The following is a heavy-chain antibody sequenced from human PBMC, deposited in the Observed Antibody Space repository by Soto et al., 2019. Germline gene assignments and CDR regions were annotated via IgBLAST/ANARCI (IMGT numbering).Heavy chain of an antibody. CDR3: AREGNMMAGGRSYYYYGMDV. CDR2: IYYSGST. CDR1: GGSVSSGSYY. Sequence: SETLSLTCTVSGGSVSSGSYYWSWIRQPPGKGLEWIGYIYYSGSTNYNPSLKSRVTISVDTSKNQFSLKLSSVTAADTAVYYCAREGNMMAGGRSYYYYGMDVWGQGTTVTVSS. J-gene: IGHJ6*02. D-gene: IGHD3-16*01. V-gene: IGHV4-61*01.